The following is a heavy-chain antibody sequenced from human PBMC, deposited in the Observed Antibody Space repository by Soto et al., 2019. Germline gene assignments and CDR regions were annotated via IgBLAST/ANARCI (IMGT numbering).Heavy chain of an antibody. D-gene: IGHD3-10*01. CDR2: IIPIFGTA. Sequence: SVKVSCKASGGTFSSYAISWVRQAPGQGLEWMGGIIPIFGTANYAQKLQGRVTITADESTSTAYMELSSLRSEDTAVYYCARDVLMVRGVDTRRGMDVSGQGTAVKVSS. CDR3: ARDVLMVRGVDTRRGMDV. CDR1: GGTFSSYA. V-gene: IGHV1-69*13. J-gene: IGHJ6*02.